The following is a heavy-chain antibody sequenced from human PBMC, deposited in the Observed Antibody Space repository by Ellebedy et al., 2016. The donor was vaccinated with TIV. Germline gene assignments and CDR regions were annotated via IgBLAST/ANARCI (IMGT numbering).Heavy chain of an antibody. CDR1: GFADSHFF. V-gene: IGHV3-66*01. Sequence: GGSLRLXXAASGFADSHFFMSWVRQAPGKGLEWVSAIYSGGDTYYADSVKGRFTVSRDISKDTLYLQMNSLRAEDTAVYYCAIDSRGSYMGAYWGQGIQVTASS. CDR2: IYSGGDT. J-gene: IGHJ4*02. CDR3: AIDSRGSYMGAY. D-gene: IGHD3-22*01.